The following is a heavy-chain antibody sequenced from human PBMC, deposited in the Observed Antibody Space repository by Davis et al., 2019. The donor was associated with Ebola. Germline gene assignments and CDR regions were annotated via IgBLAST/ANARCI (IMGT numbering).Heavy chain of an antibody. CDR1: GGSFSGYY. CDR3: ARDFDH. CDR2: INHSGST. J-gene: IGHJ4*02. Sequence: PSETLSLTCAVYGGSFSGYYWSWIRQPPGKGLEWIGEINHSGSTNYNPSLKSRVTISVDTSKNQFSLKLSSVTAADTAVYYCARDFDHWGQGTLVTVSS. V-gene: IGHV4-34*01.